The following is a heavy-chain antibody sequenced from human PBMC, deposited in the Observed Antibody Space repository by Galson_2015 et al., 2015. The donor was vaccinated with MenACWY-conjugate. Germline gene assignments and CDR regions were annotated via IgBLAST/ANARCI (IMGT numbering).Heavy chain of an antibody. V-gene: IGHV3-30*03. J-gene: IGHJ4*02. D-gene: IGHD6-19*01. CDR1: GLTFSHYG. CDR2: ISTDGSNK. Sequence: SLRLSCAVSGLTFSHYGMHWVRQAPGKGLEWVGLISTDGSNKYYAAPVKGRFTFSRDNSKNTLYLQMNSPRAEDTAVYYCARDGSGWYPGDHWGQGTLVTVSA. CDR3: ARDGSGWYPGDH.